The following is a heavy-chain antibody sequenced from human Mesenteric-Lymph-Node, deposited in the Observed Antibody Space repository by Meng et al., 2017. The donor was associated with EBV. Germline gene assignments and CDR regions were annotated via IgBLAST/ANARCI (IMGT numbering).Heavy chain of an antibody. CDR2: IYHSGST. J-gene: IGHJ4*02. D-gene: IGHD3-10*01. CDR3: ARDLSGSRNRPFDY. Sequence: QVELQAACPGRVRPSWTLSLPCAVPGGSISRRNWWSWVRQPPGKGLEWIGEIYHSGSTNYNPSLKSRVTISVDKSKNQFSLKLSSVTAADTAVYYCARDLSGSRNRPFDYWGQGTLVTVSS. V-gene: IGHV4-4*02. CDR1: GGSISRRNW.